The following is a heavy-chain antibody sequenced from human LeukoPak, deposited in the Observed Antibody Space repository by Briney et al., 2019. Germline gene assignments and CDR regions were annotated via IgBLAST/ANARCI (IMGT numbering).Heavy chain of an antibody. CDR1: GGSISSDSYY. J-gene: IGHJ5*02. CDR2: INHSGST. Sequence: SETLSLTCTVSGGSISSDSYYWSWIRQPPGKGLEWIGEINHSGSTNYNPSLKSRVTISVDTSKNQFSLKLSSVTAADTAVYYCARAGYGDFNWFDPWGQGTLVTVSS. D-gene: IGHD4-17*01. CDR3: ARAGYGDFNWFDP. V-gene: IGHV4-39*07.